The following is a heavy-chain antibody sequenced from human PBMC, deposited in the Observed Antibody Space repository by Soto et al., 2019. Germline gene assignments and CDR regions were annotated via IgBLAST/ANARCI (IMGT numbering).Heavy chain of an antibody. CDR2: TYYRSKWYN. D-gene: IGHD6-13*01. CDR1: GDRFSSNSAA. Sequence: KQSPTLSLTCAISGDRFSSNSAAWNWIRQSPSRGLEWLGRTYYRSKWYNDYAVSVKSRITINPDTSKNQFSLQLNSVTPEDTAVYYCASSYSSSWYYFDYWGQGTLVTVSS. CDR3: ASSYSSSWYYFDY. V-gene: IGHV6-1*01. J-gene: IGHJ4*02.